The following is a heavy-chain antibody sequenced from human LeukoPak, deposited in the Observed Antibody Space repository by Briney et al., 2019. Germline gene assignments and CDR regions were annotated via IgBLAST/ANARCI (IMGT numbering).Heavy chain of an antibody. V-gene: IGHV4-39*01. CDR2: IYYSGGT. J-gene: IGHJ1*01. Sequence: PSETLSLTCTVSDGSISSSNYYWGWIRQSPWKGLEWIASIYYSGGTYYNPSLKSRVTISVDTSKNQFSLKLNSVTAADTAVYYCARQGPERQHWGQGTLVTVSS. CDR1: DGSISSSNYY. CDR3: ARQGPERQH.